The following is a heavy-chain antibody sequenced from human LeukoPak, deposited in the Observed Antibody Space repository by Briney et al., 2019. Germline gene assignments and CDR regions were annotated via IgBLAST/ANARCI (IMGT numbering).Heavy chain of an antibody. Sequence: SQTLSLTCGISGDSVSSNSAVWNWIRQSPSRGLEWLGRTYYRSKWYNDYAESVKSRITVNPDTSKNQFSLQLNSVTPEDTAVYYCAKGGEGAGFDYWGRGTLVTVSS. CDR3: AKGGEGAGFDY. CDR2: TYYRSKWYN. J-gene: IGHJ4*02. V-gene: IGHV6-1*01. D-gene: IGHD6-19*01. CDR1: GDSVSSNSAV.